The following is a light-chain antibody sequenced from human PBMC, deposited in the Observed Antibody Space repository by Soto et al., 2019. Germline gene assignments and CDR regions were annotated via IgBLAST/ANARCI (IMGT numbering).Light chain of an antibody. CDR1: QGISSY. CDR2: AAS. CDR3: HRYNSFPLT. Sequence: IRMTQSPSSFSASTGDRVTITCRASQGISSYLAWYQHKQGNVPKLLIYAASTLQSGGPSRFSGSGSGTDFTLTISDLQPEDVATYFCHRYNSFPLTFGGGTKVDIK. V-gene: IGKV1-27*01. J-gene: IGKJ4*01.